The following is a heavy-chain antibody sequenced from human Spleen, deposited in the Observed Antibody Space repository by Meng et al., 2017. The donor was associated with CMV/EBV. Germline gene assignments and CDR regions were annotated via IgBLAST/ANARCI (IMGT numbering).Heavy chain of an antibody. V-gene: IGHV1-18*01. CDR2: ISGANGRT. Sequence: YSVIGYGMSGVRQSPGNGLEWMGWISGANGRTSYAHTLQGRLTLTTDTSTSTAYIESRNLRSDDPAMYFCARDYYDMEGHEYDCFDPWGQGTLVTVSS. J-gene: IGHJ5*02. CDR3: ARDYYDMEGHEYDCFDP. CDR1: YSVIGYG. D-gene: IGHD3-22*01.